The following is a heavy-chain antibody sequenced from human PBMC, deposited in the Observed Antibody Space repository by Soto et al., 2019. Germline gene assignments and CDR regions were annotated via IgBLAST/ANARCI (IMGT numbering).Heavy chain of an antibody. V-gene: IGHV4-34*01. CDR3: ARAGIAVAGTSPFDY. J-gene: IGHJ4*02. CDR1: GGSFSGYY. D-gene: IGHD6-19*01. Sequence: LSLTCAVYGGSFSGYYWSWIRHPPGKGLEWIGEINHSGSTNYNPSLKSRVTISVDTSKNQFSLKLSSVTAADTAVYYCARAGIAVAGTSPFDYWGQGTLVTV. CDR2: INHSGST.